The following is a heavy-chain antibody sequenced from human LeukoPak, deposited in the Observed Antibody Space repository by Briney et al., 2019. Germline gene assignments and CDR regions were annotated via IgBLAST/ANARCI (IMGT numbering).Heavy chain of an antibody. V-gene: IGHV1-2*02. CDR3: ARVTGTDSSGYFRPHFDY. CDR1: GYTLTGYY. Sequence: ASVKVSCKASGYTLTGYYMHWVRQAPGQGLEWMGWINPNSGGTNYAQKFQGRVTMTRDTSISTAYMELSRLRSDDTAVYYCARVTGTDSSGYFRPHFDYWGQGTLVTVSS. D-gene: IGHD3-22*01. CDR2: INPNSGGT. J-gene: IGHJ4*02.